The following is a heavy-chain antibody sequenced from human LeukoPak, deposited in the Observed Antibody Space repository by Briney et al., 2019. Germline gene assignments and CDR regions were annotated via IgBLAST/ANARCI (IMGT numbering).Heavy chain of an antibody. J-gene: IGHJ4*02. CDR3: ATYYVNGAGRGH. CDR1: GASVSSGDHH. D-gene: IGHD2-8*01. V-gene: IGHV4-61*08. CDR2: NMNT. Sequence: LEALSHTCIVSGASVSSGDHHWSWIRQAPGKGLEWIGHNMNTYYNPSLKSRVTISIDTSKNQFSLVLSTVTAADTAIYYCATYYVNGAGRGHWGPGTLVTVSS.